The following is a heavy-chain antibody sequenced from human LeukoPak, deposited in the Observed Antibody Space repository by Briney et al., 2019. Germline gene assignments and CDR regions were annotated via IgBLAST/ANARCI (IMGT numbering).Heavy chain of an antibody. CDR2: IIPILGIA. J-gene: IGHJ4*02. Sequence: SVKVSCKASGGTFSSYAISWVRQAPGQGLEWMGRIIPILGIANYAQKFQGRVTITADKSTSTAYMELSSLRSEDTAVYYCAGAELPKPMTTVTTGYYWGQGTLVTVSS. V-gene: IGHV1-69*04. CDR1: GGTFSSYA. D-gene: IGHD4-17*01. CDR3: AGAELPKPMTTVTTGYY.